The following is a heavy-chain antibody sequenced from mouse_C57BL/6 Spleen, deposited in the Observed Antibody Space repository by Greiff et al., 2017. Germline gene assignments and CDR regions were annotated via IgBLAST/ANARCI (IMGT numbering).Heavy chain of an antibody. V-gene: IGHV5-16*01. CDR1: GSTFSDYY. CDR3: ARTGDYDDGYAMDY. CDR2: INYDGSST. Sequence: EVKLMESEGGLVQPGSSMKLSCTASGSTFSDYYMAWVRQVPEKGLEWVANINYDGSSTYYLDSLKSRFIISRDNAKNILYLQMSSLKSEDTATYYCARTGDYDDGYAMDYWGQGTSVTVSS. D-gene: IGHD2-4*01. J-gene: IGHJ4*01.